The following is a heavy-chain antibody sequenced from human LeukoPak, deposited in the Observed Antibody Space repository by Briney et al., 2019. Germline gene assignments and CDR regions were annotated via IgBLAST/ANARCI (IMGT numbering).Heavy chain of an antibody. CDR1: GFTFSSYG. Sequence: GRSLRLSCAASGFTFSSYGMHWVRQAPGKGLEWVAIMSYDGSNKYYADSVKGRFTISRDNSKNTLYLQMNSLRAEDTAVYYCAKAVYGSGSYGDYWGQGTLVTVS. D-gene: IGHD3-10*01. V-gene: IGHV3-30*18. J-gene: IGHJ4*02. CDR3: AKAVYGSGSYGDY. CDR2: MSYDGSNK.